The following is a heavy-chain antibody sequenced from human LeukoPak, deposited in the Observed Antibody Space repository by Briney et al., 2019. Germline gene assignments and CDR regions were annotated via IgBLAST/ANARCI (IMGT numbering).Heavy chain of an antibody. CDR2: ISSRGGST. CDR1: GFTFSSYS. CDR3: AKEGYSGSQFDY. J-gene: IGHJ4*02. Sequence: GGSLRLSCAASGFTFSSYSMNWVRQAPGKGLEWVSGISSRGGSTYFADSVKGRFTISRDNSKNTLYVQMNSLRAEDTAVYYCAKEGYSGSQFDYWGQGTLVTVSS. V-gene: IGHV3-23*01. D-gene: IGHD1-26*01.